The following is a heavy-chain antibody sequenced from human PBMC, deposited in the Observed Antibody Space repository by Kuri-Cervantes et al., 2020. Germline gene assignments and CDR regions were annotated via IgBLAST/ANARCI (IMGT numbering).Heavy chain of an antibody. CDR3: ATGLRYCSGGTCYGILDC. Sequence: GESLKISCAASGFTFSGSAMHWVRQASGKGLEWVGRIRSKANSYATAYAVSVKGRFTISRDDSKNTAYLQMNSLKTEDTAVYYCATGLRYCSGGTCYGILDCWGQGTLVTVSS. D-gene: IGHD2-15*01. CDR2: IRSKANSYAT. CDR1: GFTFSGSA. V-gene: IGHV3-73*01. J-gene: IGHJ4*02.